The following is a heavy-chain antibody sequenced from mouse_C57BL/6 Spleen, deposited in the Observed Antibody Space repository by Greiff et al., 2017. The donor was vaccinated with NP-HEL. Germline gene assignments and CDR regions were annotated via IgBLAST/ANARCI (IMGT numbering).Heavy chain of an antibody. Sequence: QVQLQQSGPELVKPGASVKISCKASGYAFSSSWMNWVKQRPGKGLEWIGRIYPGDGDTNYNGKFKGKATLTADKSSSTAYMQLSSLTSEDSAVYFCARQLRLEWFAYWGQGTLVTVSA. CDR2: IYPGDGDT. CDR1: GYAFSSSW. J-gene: IGHJ3*01. CDR3: ARQLRLEWFAY. D-gene: IGHD3-2*02. V-gene: IGHV1-82*01.